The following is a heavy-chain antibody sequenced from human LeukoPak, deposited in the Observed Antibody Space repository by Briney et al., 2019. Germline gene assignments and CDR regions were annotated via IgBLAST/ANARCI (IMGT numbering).Heavy chain of an antibody. V-gene: IGHV3-23*01. CDR3: ARDDSYGSGSSDY. Sequence: GGSLRLSCAASGFTFSSFTMSWVRQAPGKGLEWVSGISGSGGRTYYADSVKGRFTISRDNSKNTLYMQMNSLRAEDTAVYYCARDDSYGSGSSDYWGQGTLVTVSS. D-gene: IGHD3-10*01. J-gene: IGHJ4*02. CDR2: ISGSGGRT. CDR1: GFTFSSFT.